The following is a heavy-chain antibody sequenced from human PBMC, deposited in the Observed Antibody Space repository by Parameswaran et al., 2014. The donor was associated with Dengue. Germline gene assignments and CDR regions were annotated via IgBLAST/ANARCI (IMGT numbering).Heavy chain of an antibody. V-gene: IGHV4-34*01. CDR2: INHSGST. J-gene: IGHJ4*02. Sequence: WIRQPQEGLEWIGEINHSGSTNYNPSLKSRVTISVDTSKNQFSLKLSSVTAADTAVYYCARGRFRSYYYDSSGYYYPIDYWGQGTLVTVSS. D-gene: IGHD3-22*01. CDR3: ARGRFRSYYYDSSGYYYPIDY.